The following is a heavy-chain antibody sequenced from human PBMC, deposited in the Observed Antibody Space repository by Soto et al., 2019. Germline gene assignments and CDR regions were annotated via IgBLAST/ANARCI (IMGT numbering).Heavy chain of an antibody. CDR3: ARGGNPAYYYGMDV. CDR2: IYHSGST. V-gene: IGHV4-4*02. Sequence: PSETLSLTCAASGGSISSSNWWSWVRQPPGKGLEWIGEIYHSGSTNYNPSLKSRVTISVDKSKNQFSLKLSSVTAADTAVYYCARGGNPAYYYGMDVWGQGTTVTVSS. D-gene: IGHD3-16*01. CDR1: GGSISSSNW. J-gene: IGHJ6*02.